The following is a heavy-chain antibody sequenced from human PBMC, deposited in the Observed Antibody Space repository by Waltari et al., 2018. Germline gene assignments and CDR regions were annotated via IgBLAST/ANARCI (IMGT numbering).Heavy chain of an antibody. D-gene: IGHD5-12*01. Sequence: QLQLQESGPGLVKPSGTLSLNCAVFGDSMSTTDVWNWVRQPPGKGLEWKGQVRLSGKTNYNPSFASRVSISVDTYNNQFSLRVTSATAADTAVYYCARDRGRGLYLDPWGPGTLVTVSP. V-gene: IGHV4-4*02. CDR3: ARDRGRGLYLDP. J-gene: IGHJ5*02. CDR1: GDSMSTTDV. CDR2: VRLSGKT.